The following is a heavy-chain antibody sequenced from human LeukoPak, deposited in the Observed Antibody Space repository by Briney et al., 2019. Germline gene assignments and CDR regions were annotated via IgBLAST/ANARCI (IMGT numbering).Heavy chain of an antibody. Sequence: SVKVSCKASGGTFSSYAISWVRQAPGQGLEWMGGIIPIIGTTNYAQKFQGRVTITADESTSTAYMELSSLRSEDTAVYYCATIVSGSYPDYWGQGTLVTVSS. J-gene: IGHJ4*02. D-gene: IGHD1-26*01. CDR2: IIPIIGTT. CDR1: GGTFSSYA. V-gene: IGHV1-69*13. CDR3: ATIVSGSYPDY.